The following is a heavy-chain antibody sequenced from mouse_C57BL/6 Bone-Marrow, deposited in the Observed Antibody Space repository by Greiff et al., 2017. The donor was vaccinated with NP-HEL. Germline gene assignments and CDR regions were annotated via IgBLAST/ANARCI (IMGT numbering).Heavy chain of an antibody. Sequence: VMLVESGAELVRPGTSVKVSCKASGYAFTNYLIEWVKQRPGQGLEWIGVINPGSGGTNYNEKFKGKATLTADKSSSTAYMQLSSLTSEDSAVYFCARSEYGNLFDYWGQGTTLTVSS. J-gene: IGHJ2*01. CDR3: ARSEYGNLFDY. CDR1: GYAFTNYL. D-gene: IGHD2-10*02. V-gene: IGHV1-54*01. CDR2: INPGSGGT.